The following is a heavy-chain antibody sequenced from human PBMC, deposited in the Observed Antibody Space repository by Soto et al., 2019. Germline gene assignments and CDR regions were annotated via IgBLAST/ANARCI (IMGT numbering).Heavy chain of an antibody. CDR3: ARVTDYYDSSGYYFDFYYFDY. Sequence: PSETLSPTCTVSGGSISSYYWSWIRQPPGKGLEWIGYIYYSGSTNYNPSLKSRVTISVDTSKNQFSLKLSSVTAADTAVYYCARVTDYYDSSGYYFDFYYFDYWGQGTLVTVSS. J-gene: IGHJ4*02. V-gene: IGHV4-59*01. CDR2: IYYSGST. D-gene: IGHD3-22*01. CDR1: GGSISSYY.